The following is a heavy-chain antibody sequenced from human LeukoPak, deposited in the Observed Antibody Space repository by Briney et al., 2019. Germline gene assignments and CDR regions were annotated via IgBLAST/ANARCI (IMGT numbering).Heavy chain of an antibody. CDR3: ARDQMGVPFLNWFDP. D-gene: IGHD2/OR15-2a*01. CDR1: GYTFTGYY. CDR2: INPNSGGT. J-gene: IGHJ5*02. Sequence: ASVKVSCKASGYTFTGYYMHWVRQAPGQGLEWMGWINPNSGGTNYAQKFQGRVTMTRDTSISTAYMELSRLRSDDTAVYYCARDQMGVPFLNWFDPWGQGTLVTVSS. V-gene: IGHV1-2*02.